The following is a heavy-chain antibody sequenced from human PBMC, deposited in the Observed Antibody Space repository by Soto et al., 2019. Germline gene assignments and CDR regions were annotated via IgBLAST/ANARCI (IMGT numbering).Heavy chain of an antibody. V-gene: IGHV3-30-3*01. J-gene: IGHJ4*02. Sequence: QVQLVESGGGVVQPGRSLRLSCAASGFTFSSYAMHWVRQAPGKGLEWVAVISYDGSNKYYADSVKGRFTISGDNSKNTLYLQMNSLRAEDTAVYYCAREPVGHGLDYWGQGTLVTVSS. D-gene: IGHD1-26*01. CDR3: AREPVGHGLDY. CDR1: GFTFSSYA. CDR2: ISYDGSNK.